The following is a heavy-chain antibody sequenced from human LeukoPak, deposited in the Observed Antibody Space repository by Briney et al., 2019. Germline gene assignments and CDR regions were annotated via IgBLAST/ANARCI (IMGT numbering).Heavy chain of an antibody. J-gene: IGHJ5*02. CDR1: GFTFSSYA. D-gene: IGHD6-13*01. CDR2: ISGSGGST. Sequence: PGGSLRLSCAASGFTFSSYAMSWVRQAPGKGLEWVSAISGSGGSTYYAHSVKGRFTISRDNSKNTLYLQMNSLRAEDTAVYYCAKDHVYSSSWNWFDPWGQGTLVTVSS. V-gene: IGHV3-23*01. CDR3: AKDHVYSSSWNWFDP.